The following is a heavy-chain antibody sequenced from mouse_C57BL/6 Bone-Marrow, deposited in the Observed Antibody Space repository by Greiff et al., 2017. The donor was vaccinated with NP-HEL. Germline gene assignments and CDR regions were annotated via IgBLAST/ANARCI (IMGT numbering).Heavy chain of an antibody. V-gene: IGHV1-72*01. D-gene: IGHD1-1*01. J-gene: IGHJ4*01. Sequence: QVQLQQPGAELVKPGASVKLSCKASGYTFTSYWMHWVKQRPGRGLEWIGRIDPNSGGTKYNEKFKSKATLTVDKPSITAYMQLSSLTSADSAVYYCAREGYYYGSSHYAMDYWGQGTSVTVSS. CDR1: GYTFTSYW. CDR3: AREGYYYGSSHYAMDY. CDR2: IDPNSGGT.